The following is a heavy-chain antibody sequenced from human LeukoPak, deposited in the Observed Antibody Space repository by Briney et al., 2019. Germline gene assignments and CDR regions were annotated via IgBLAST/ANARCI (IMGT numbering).Heavy chain of an antibody. J-gene: IGHJ5*02. Sequence: SETLSLTCTVSGGSITTRSYYWGWIRQPPGKGLEWIGSMHHSGSTYYNPSLKSRVTTSVDTTKNQFSLKLSSVTAADTAVYYCARDPGAYYDSSGYLNWFDPWGQGTLVTVSS. CDR3: ARDPGAYYDSSGYLNWFDP. V-gene: IGHV4-39*07. CDR2: MHHSGST. D-gene: IGHD3-22*01. CDR1: GGSITTRSYY.